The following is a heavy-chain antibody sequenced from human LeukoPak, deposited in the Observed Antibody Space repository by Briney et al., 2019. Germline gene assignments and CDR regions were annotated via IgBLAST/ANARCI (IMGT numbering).Heavy chain of an antibody. CDR3: ARGGGLPTTSDY. Sequence: SETLSLTCTVSGGSVSSGSYYWSWLRQPPGKGLEWFGYIYYSGSTNYNPSLKSRATISVDTTKNQFSLKLSSVTAADTAVYYCARGGGLPTTSDYWGQGTLVTVSS. CDR2: IYYSGST. CDR1: GGSVSSGSYY. J-gene: IGHJ4*02. D-gene: IGHD1-14*01. V-gene: IGHV4-61*01.